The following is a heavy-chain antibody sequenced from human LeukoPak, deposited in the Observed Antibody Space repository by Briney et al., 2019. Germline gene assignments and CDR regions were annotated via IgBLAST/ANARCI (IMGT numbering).Heavy chain of an antibody. Sequence: GGSLRLSCAASGFTFSSYCIHWVRQAPGKGLEWVAVISSDGRITYYADSVKGRFTISRDNSKSTMYVQMNSLRTEDTAVYYCTKEGAVTGSMWFDHWGQGTLVTVSS. CDR3: TKEGAVTGSMWFDH. CDR1: GFTFSSYC. V-gene: IGHV3-30*18. D-gene: IGHD6-19*01. CDR2: ISSDGRIT. J-gene: IGHJ5*02.